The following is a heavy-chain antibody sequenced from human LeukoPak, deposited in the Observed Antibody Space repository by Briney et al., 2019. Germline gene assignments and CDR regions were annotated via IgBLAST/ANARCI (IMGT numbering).Heavy chain of an antibody. D-gene: IGHD3-16*01. Sequence: SETLSLTCTVSGGSITNYYWSWTRQSPDKGLELIGYIHFSGSTDYNPSLKSRVTISVDTSKNQFSLRLSSVTAADTAVYYCARGFMGANFDYWGQGTLVTVSS. V-gene: IGHV4-59*01. CDR2: IHFSGST. CDR1: GGSITNYY. J-gene: IGHJ4*02. CDR3: ARGFMGANFDY.